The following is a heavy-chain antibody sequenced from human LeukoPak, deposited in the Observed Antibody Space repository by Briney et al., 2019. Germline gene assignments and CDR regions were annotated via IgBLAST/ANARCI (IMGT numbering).Heavy chain of an antibody. V-gene: IGHV5-51*01. J-gene: IGHJ2*01. CDR2: IYPGDSDT. CDR1: GYSFTSYW. CDR3: ARGPPVAGPSYWYFDL. D-gene: IGHD6-19*01. Sequence: PGESLKISCKGSGYSFTSYWIGWVRQMPGKGLGWMGIIYPGDSDTRYSPSFQGQVTISADKSIGTAYLQWSSPKASDTAMYYCARGPPVAGPSYWYFDLWGRGTLVTVSS.